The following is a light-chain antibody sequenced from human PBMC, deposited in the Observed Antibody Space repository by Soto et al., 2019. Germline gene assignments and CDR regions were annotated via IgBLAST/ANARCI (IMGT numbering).Light chain of an antibody. CDR1: TGAVTSGYY. CDR3: LLYYGAPHLGV. CDR2: STS. V-gene: IGLV7-43*01. Sequence: QAVVTQEPSLTVSPGCTVTLTCASSTGAVTSGYYPNWFQQKPGQAPRALIYSTSSKYSWTPARFSGSLLGGKAALTLSGVQPEDEAEYYCLLYYGAPHLGVFGGGTKVTVL. J-gene: IGLJ3*02.